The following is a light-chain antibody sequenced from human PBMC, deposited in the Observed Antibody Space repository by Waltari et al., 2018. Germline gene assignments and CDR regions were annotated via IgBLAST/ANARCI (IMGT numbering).Light chain of an antibody. V-gene: IGLV2-11*01. CDR3: CSYAGIITFWV. CDR2: DVT. CDR1: SSDVGGYNY. Sequence: QSALTQPRSVSGSPGQSVTISCTGTSSDVGGYNYVSWYQHHPVKAPKLIIYDVTKRPSGVPDRFSASKSDNTASLTISGLQAEDEADYYCCSYAGIITFWVFGGGTKLTVL. J-gene: IGLJ3*02.